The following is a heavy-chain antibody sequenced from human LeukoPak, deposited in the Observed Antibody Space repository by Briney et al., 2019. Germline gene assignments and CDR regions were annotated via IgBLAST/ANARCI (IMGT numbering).Heavy chain of an antibody. CDR1: GYMFTGHY. D-gene: IGHD6-6*01. CDR2: MNPNSGVT. Sequence: ASVTVSCKASGYMFTGHYIHWVRQAPGQGLEWMGWMNPNSGVTNYAQKFQGRVTMTRDTSISTAYLDLTWLRADDMAVYYCARQSDYSSSYYYYYGMDVWGQGSTVTVSS. CDR3: ARQSDYSSSYYYYYGMDV. V-gene: IGHV1-2*02. J-gene: IGHJ6*02.